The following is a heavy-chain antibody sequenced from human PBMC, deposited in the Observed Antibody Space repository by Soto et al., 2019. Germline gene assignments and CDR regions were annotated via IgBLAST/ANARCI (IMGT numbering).Heavy chain of an antibody. V-gene: IGHV1-2*02. CDR2: INPGSGVT. CDR3: ARVAGHKNARFDT. J-gene: IGHJ4*02. CDR1: GYSFTKYH. Sequence: ASVRVSCKASGYSFTKYHMHWVRQAPGQGLEWMGWINPGSGVTNQAQKFQGRVTMTRDTSITTTYMELNSLTSDDTAVYYCARVAGHKNARFDTWGQGALVTVSS. D-gene: IGHD1-1*01.